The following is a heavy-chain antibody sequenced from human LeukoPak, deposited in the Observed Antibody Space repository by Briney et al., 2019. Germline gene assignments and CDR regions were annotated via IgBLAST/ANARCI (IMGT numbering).Heavy chain of an antibody. D-gene: IGHD6-6*01. Sequence: LETLSLTCTVSGGSISGYYWSWIRQPSGKGQEWIGRIYTSGSTNYNPSLKSRVTMSVDTSKNQFSLKVSSVTAADTAVYYCARGTEYSSYWFDPWGQGTLVTVSS. J-gene: IGHJ5*02. CDR3: ARGTEYSSYWFDP. CDR1: GGSISGYY. CDR2: IYTSGST. V-gene: IGHV4-4*07.